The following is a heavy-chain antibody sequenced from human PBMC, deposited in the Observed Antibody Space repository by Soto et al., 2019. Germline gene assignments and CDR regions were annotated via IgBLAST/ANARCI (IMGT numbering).Heavy chain of an antibody. CDR3: ARDNPVTSYDFYYGLDV. Sequence: SVKVSCKASGGTFSSYAFSWVRQAPGQGLEWMGGVTPILGTSNYAQRVQGRVTIIADRSTSTVYMELHSLRSDDTAVYYCARDNPVTSYDFYYGLDVWGQGTTVTVSS. CDR1: GGTFSSYA. CDR2: VTPILGTS. V-gene: IGHV1-69*10. J-gene: IGHJ6*02. D-gene: IGHD4-17*01.